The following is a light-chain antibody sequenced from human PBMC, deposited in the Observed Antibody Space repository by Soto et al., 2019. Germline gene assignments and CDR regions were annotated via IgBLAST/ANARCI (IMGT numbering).Light chain of an antibody. CDR1: SSDIGGYNY. Sequence: QSALTQPASVSGSPGQSITISCTGTSSDIGGYNYVSWYQQHPGKAPKLMIYEVSDRPSGVSTRFSGAKSGNTASLPISALQAADEAYYYCSSSTTTTTQVVFGGGTKVTVL. CDR2: EVS. J-gene: IGLJ2*01. V-gene: IGLV2-14*01. CDR3: SSSTTTTTQVV.